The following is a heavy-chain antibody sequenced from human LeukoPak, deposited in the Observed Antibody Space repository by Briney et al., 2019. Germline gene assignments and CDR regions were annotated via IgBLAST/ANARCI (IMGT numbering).Heavy chain of an antibody. CDR2: IQYDRSSK. V-gene: IGHV3-30*02. Sequence: GGSLTLSCAASGFTFRSYGMHWVRQVPGKDLEWVAFIQYDRSSKYYADSVKGRFTISRDNSRNTLHLHMNSLRAEDTAVDYCAKDQAAEDFWSGSSYYFDFWGQGTLVIVSS. CDR1: GFTFRSYG. D-gene: IGHD3-3*01. CDR3: AKDQAAEDFWSGSSYYFDF. J-gene: IGHJ4*02.